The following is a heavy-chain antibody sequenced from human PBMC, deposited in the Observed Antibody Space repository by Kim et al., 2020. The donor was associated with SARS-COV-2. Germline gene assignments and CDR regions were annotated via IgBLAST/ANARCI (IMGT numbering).Heavy chain of an antibody. CDR3: ARAAAAGPYYFDY. CDR2: ISYDGSNK. V-gene: IGHV3-30*04. J-gene: IGHJ4*02. CDR1: GFTFSSYA. D-gene: IGHD6-13*01. Sequence: GGSLRLSCAASGFTFSSYAMHWVRQAPGKGLEWVAVISYDGSNKYYADSVKGRFTISRDNSKNTLYLQMNSLRAEDTAVYYCARAAAAGPYYFDYWGQGTLVTVSS.